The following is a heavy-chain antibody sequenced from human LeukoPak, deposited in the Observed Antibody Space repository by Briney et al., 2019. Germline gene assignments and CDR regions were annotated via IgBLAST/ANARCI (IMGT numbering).Heavy chain of an antibody. Sequence: PGGSLRLSCAASGFTFSSYSMNWVRQAPGKGLEWVSYISSSSSTIYYADSVKGRFTISRDNAKNSLYLQMNSLRAEDTAVYYCARVEVTYGDYWGQGTLVTVSS. CDR1: GFTFSSYS. J-gene: IGHJ4*02. CDR2: ISSSSSTI. D-gene: IGHD4-23*01. V-gene: IGHV3-48*04. CDR3: ARVEVTYGDY.